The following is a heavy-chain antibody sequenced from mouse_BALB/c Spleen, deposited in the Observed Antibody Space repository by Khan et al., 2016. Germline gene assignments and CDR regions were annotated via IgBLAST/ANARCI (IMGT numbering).Heavy chain of an antibody. D-gene: IGHD2-4*01. J-gene: IGHJ3*01. V-gene: IGHV9-3*02. CDR2: IDTNTGEP. CDR1: GYSFTTYG. Sequence: QIQLVQSGPELKKPGETVKISCKASGYSFTTYGMNWVKQAPGKGLKWMGWIDTNTGEPTYAEEFKGRFAFSLETSAITAYLQINNLKNDDTATYFCARWGYDYAWCAYWGQVTLVTVAA. CDR3: ARWGYDYAWCAY.